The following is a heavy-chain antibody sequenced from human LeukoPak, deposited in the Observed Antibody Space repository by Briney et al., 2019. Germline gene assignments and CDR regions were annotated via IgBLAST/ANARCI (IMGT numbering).Heavy chain of an antibody. V-gene: IGHV3-23*01. CDR2: ISGSGGST. CDR1: GFTFSSYA. Sequence: GGSLRLSCAASGFTFSSYAMSWVRQAPGKGLEWVSAISGSGGSTYYADSAKGRFTISRDNSKNTLYLQMNSLRAEDTAVYYCANSGYDFWSGYYNYWGQGTLVTVSS. D-gene: IGHD3-3*01. J-gene: IGHJ4*02. CDR3: ANSGYDFWSGYYNY.